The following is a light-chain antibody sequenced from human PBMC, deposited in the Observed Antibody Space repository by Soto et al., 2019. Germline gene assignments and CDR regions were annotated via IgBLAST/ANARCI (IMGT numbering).Light chain of an antibody. Sequence: QSVLTQPPSVSAAPGQTVTISYSGSSSDIGKNYVSWYQLLPGTAPKLLICDNSKRPSGIPGRFSGSKSGTSATLGITGLQNGDEAEYYCATWDSSLSAGVFGTGTKLTVL. CDR3: ATWDSSLSAGV. CDR1: SSDIGKNY. J-gene: IGLJ1*01. V-gene: IGLV1-51*01. CDR2: DNS.